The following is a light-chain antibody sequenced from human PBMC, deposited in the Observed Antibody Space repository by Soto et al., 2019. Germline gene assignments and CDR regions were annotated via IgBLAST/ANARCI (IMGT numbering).Light chain of an antibody. J-gene: IGLJ3*02. V-gene: IGLV2-14*01. CDR2: EVS. CDR3: SSFTSINTWV. Sequence: QSVLTQPASVSGSPGQSITISCTGTSSDVGGYNYVSWYQQHPGKAPKLMIYEVSNRPSGVSNRFFGSKSGNTASLTISGLQTEDEADHYCSSFTSINTWVFGGGTKVTVL. CDR1: SSDVGGYNY.